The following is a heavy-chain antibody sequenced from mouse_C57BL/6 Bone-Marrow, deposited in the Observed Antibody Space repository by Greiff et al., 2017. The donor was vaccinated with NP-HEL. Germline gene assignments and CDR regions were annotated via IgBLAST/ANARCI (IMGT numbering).Heavy chain of an antibody. CDR1: GFTFSSYG. J-gene: IGHJ3*01. CDR2: ISSGGSYT. CDR3: ARRRLKLD. V-gene: IGHV5-6*01. Sequence: EVQLVESGGDLVKPGGSLKLSCAASGFTFSSYGMSWVRQTPDKRLEWVATISSGGSYTYYPDSVKGRFTISRDNAKNTLYLQMSSLKSEDTAMYYCARRRLKLDWGQGTLVTVSA. D-gene: IGHD1-3*01.